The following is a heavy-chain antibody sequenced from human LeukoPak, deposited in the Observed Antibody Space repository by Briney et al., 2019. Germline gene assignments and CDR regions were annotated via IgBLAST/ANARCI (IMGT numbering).Heavy chain of an antibody. Sequence: TSETLSLTCAVYGGSFSGYYWRWIPQPPGKGLEWIGEINHSGSTNYNPSLKSRVTISVDTSKNQFSLKLSSVTAADTAVYYCARGIRVYNWNYGDYFDYWGQGTLVTVSS. CDR3: ARGIRVYNWNYGDYFDY. CDR2: INHSGST. J-gene: IGHJ4*02. CDR1: GGSFSGYY. D-gene: IGHD1-7*01. V-gene: IGHV4-34*01.